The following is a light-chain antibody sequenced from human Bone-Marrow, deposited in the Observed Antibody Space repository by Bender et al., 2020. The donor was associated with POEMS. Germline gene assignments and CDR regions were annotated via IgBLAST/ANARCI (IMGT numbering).Light chain of an antibody. V-gene: IGLV2-11*01. J-gene: IGLJ3*02. CDR2: DVS. CDR1: SSNVGGYDY. Sequence: QSALTQPRSVSGSPGPSVTISCTGTSSNVGGYDYVSWYQQHPGKAPKLMIYDVSRRPSGVPDRFSGSKSGTSASLAITGLQAEDEADYYCHSYDTRLSGSVFGGGTKLTVL. CDR3: HSYDTRLSGSV.